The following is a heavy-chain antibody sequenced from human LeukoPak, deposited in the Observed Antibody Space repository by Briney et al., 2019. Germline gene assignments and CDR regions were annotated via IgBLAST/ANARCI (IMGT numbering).Heavy chain of an antibody. D-gene: IGHD3-22*01. J-gene: IGHJ4*02. V-gene: IGHV4-39*07. CDR2: IYYSGST. CDR1: GGSISSSSYY. Sequence: SETLSLTCTVSGGSISSSSYYWGWIRQPPGKGLEWIGSIYYSGSTYYNPSLKSRVTISVDTSKNQFSLKLSSVTAADTAVYYCAGPAQYNHYDSTGYYYFDYWGQGTLVTVSS. CDR3: AGPAQYNHYDSTGYYYFDY.